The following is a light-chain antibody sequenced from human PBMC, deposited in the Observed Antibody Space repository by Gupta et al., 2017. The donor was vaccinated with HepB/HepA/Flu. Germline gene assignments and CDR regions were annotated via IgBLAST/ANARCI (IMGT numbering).Light chain of an antibody. CDR2: ETS. V-gene: IGLV1-40*01. J-gene: IGLJ1*01. CDR1: SSNIGAGYD. Sequence: QSVLTQPPSVSAAPGQRVTISCTGSSSNIGAGYDVHWYQQLPGTAPKLLIYETSNRPSGVPNRFSGSKSGSSASLAITGLQAEDEADYYCQSYDSSLSGYVFATGTKVTVL. CDR3: QSYDSSLSGYV.